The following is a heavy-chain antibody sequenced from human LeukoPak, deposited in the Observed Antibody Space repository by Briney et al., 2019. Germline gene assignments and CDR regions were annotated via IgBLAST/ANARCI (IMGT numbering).Heavy chain of an antibody. CDR3: ARDGHDYGDYVFSDYFDY. CDR2: IKQDGSEK. D-gene: IGHD4-17*01. V-gene: IGHV3-7*01. Sequence: GGSLRLSCAASGFSFSSYGMHWVRQAPGKGLEWVANIKQDGSEKYYVDSVKGRFTISRDNAKNSLYLQMNSLRAEDTAVYYCARDGHDYGDYVFSDYFDYWGQGTLVTVSS. J-gene: IGHJ4*02. CDR1: GFSFSSYG.